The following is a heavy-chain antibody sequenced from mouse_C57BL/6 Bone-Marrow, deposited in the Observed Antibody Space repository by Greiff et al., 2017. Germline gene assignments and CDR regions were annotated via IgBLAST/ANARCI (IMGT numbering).Heavy chain of an antibody. CDR2: IDPNSGGT. D-gene: IGHD2-5*01. V-gene: IGHV1-72*01. J-gene: IGHJ1*03. CDR1: GYTFTSYW. CDR3: ARSTNSNWYFDV. Sequence: QVHVKQPGAELVKPGASVKLSCKASGYTFTSYWMHWVKQRPGRGLEWIGRIDPNSGGTKYNEKFKSKATLTIDKPSSTAYMQLSSLTSEDSAVYYCARSTNSNWYFDVWGTGTTVTVSS.